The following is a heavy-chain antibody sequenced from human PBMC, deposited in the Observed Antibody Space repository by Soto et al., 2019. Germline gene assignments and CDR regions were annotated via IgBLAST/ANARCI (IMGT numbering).Heavy chain of an antibody. J-gene: IGHJ4*02. CDR1: GGSISSGGYS. Sequence: TLSGTCAVSGGSISSGGYSWSWIRQPPGKGLEWIGYIYHSGSTYYNPSLKSRVTISVDSSKSQLSLKLSSVTAADTAVYYCASATAVDGLGYWGQVTLVIVSS. CDR2: IYHSGST. CDR3: ASATAVDGLGY. D-gene: IGHD6-19*01. V-gene: IGHV4-30-2*01.